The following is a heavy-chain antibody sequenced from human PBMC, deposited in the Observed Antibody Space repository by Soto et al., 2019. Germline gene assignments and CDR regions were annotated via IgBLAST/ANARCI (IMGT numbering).Heavy chain of an antibody. CDR1: GGTLSSFINYP. CDR2: IVPNVRTV. V-gene: IGHV1-69*06. Sequence: GASVKVSCKASGGTLSSFINYPINWVRRAPGQGLEWMGGIVPNVRTVNYAQKFQGRVTITADKSTGTAYMEVSSLRSEDTALYYCARRDTSGFLRYFDNWGQGTLVTVSS. D-gene: IGHD3-3*01. J-gene: IGHJ4*02. CDR3: ARRDTSGFLRYFDN.